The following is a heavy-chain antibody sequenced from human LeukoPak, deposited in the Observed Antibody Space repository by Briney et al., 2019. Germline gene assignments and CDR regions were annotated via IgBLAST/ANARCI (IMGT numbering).Heavy chain of an antibody. Sequence: ASVKVSCKASGGTFSSYAISWVRQAPGQGLEWMGWINPNSGGTNYAQKFQGRVTMTRDTSISTAYMELSRLRSDDTAVYYCARDCSSTSCYPPVGGWGQGTLVTVSS. CDR2: INPNSGGT. CDR3: ARDCSSTSCYPPVGG. V-gene: IGHV1-2*02. CDR1: GGTFSSYA. D-gene: IGHD2-2*01. J-gene: IGHJ4*02.